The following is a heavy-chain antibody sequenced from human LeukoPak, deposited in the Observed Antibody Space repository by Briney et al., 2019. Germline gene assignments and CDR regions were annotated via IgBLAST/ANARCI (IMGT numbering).Heavy chain of an antibody. CDR3: AKSSGYYFYYFDY. J-gene: IGHJ4*02. D-gene: IGHD3-22*01. Sequence: GRSLRLSCAASGFTFDDYAMHWVRHAPGKGLEWVSGISWNSGSIGYADSVKGRFTISRDNAKNSLYLQMNSLRAEDMALYYCAKSSGYYFYYFDYWGQGTLVTVSS. V-gene: IGHV3-9*03. CDR2: ISWNSGSI. CDR1: GFTFDDYA.